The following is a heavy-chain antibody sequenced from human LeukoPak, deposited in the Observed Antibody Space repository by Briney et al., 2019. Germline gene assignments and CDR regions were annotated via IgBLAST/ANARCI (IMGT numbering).Heavy chain of an antibody. CDR2: IYYSGST. V-gene: IGHV4-59*01. Sequence: PSETLSLTCTVSGGSPTAVYGSWSRQPPGKGLEWIGYIYYSGSTNYNPSLKSRITISVDTSKSQFSLKLSSVTAADTHVYYCAIGSGSRSVPPPDWGQRTLVTVSS. CDR1: GGSPTAVY. D-gene: IGHD6-13*01. J-gene: IGHJ4*02. CDR3: AIGSGSRSVPPPD.